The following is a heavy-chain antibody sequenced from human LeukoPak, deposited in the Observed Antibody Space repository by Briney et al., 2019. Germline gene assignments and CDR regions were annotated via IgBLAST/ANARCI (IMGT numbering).Heavy chain of an antibody. V-gene: IGHV3-21*01. CDR3: ARDSCSGGSCYSPDY. CDR2: ISSSSSYI. CDR1: GFTFSSHP. D-gene: IGHD2-15*01. Sequence: GRSLRLSCAASGFTFSSHPMHWVRQAPGKGLEWVSSISSSSSYIYYADSVKGRFTISRDNAKNSLYLQMNSLRAEDTAVYYCARDSCSGGSCYSPDYWGQGTLVTVSS. J-gene: IGHJ4*02.